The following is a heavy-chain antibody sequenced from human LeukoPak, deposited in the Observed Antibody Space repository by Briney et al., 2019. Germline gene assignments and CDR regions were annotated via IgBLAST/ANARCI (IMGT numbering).Heavy chain of an antibody. D-gene: IGHD3-9*01. CDR1: GGSISSYY. Sequence: SETLSLTCSVSGGSISSYYWSWIRQPAGKGLEWIGRIYTSGSTNYNPSLKSRVTMSVDTSKNQFSLMLSSVTAADTAVYYCARGPYYDILTGYYDLDYWGQGTLVTVCS. CDR3: ARGPYYDILTGYYDLDY. CDR2: IYTSGST. J-gene: IGHJ4*02. V-gene: IGHV4-4*07.